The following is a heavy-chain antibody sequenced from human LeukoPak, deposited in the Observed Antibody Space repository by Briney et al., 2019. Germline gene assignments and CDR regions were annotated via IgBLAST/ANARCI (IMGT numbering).Heavy chain of an antibody. CDR3: ASGAAGGYDFFAKDV. D-gene: IGHD6-13*01. V-gene: IGHV1-69*04. CDR1: GGTFSSSYA. Sequence: GSSVKVSCKASGGTFSSSYAITWVRQAPGPGLQWMGRIIPTLGKAKYSQKFQGRVTITADKSTSTTYMELSSLRSEDTAVYYCASGAAGGYDFFAKDVWGQGTTVTVSS. J-gene: IGHJ6*02. CDR2: IIPTLGKA.